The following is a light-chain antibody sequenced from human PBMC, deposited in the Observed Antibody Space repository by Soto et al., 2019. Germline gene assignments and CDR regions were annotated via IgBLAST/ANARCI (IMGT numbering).Light chain of an antibody. CDR3: CSYAGSSMV. Sequence: QSALTQPASVSGSPGQSITISCTGTSRDVGSYNLVSWYQQHPGKAPKLMIYEVSKRPSGVSNRFSGSKSGNTASLTISGLQAEDEADYYCCSYAGSSMVFGTGTKLTVL. CDR1: SRDVGSYNL. J-gene: IGLJ1*01. CDR2: EVS. V-gene: IGLV2-23*02.